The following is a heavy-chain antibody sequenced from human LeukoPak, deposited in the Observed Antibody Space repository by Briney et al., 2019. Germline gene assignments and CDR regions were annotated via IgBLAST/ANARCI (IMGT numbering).Heavy chain of an antibody. CDR3: ARRPGGGYAFDP. CDR2: IYPGDSDT. Sequence: GESLKISCKDSGYSFNNFWIAWVRQMPGKGLEWMGIIYPGDSDTRYSPSLQGQVTISAVKSISTAYLHWSSLKASDTAIYYCARRPGGGYAFDPWGQGTLVTVSS. D-gene: IGHD3-16*01. CDR1: GYSFNNFW. J-gene: IGHJ5*02. V-gene: IGHV5-51*01.